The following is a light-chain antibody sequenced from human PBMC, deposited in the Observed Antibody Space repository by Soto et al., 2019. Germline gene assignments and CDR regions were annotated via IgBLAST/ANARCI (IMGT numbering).Light chain of an antibody. CDR1: KNDIVVYDF. CDR2: DVV. CDR3: TSYAGSNTYV. J-gene: IGLJ1*01. V-gene: IGLV2-8*01. Sequence: QSALTQPPSASGSPGQSVTISCTGTKNDIVVYDFVSWYQHHPGKAPRLIIYDVVQRPSGVPDRFSGSKSGNTASLTVSGLQAADEADYFCTSYAGSNTYVFGSGTKLTVL.